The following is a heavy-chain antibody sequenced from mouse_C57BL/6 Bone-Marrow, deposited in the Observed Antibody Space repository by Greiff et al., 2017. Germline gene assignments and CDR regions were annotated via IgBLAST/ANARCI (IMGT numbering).Heavy chain of an antibody. CDR2: ISPNNGGT. CDR1: GYTFTDYY. D-gene: IGHD2-1*01. CDR3: AREEGYYGTSDY. V-gene: IGHV1-26*01. J-gene: IGHJ2*01. Sequence: EVQLQQSGPELVKPWASVKISCKASGYTFTDYYMNWVKQSHGKSLEWIGDISPNNGGTSYNQKFKGKATLTVDKSSSTAYMELRSLTSEDSAVYYCAREEGYYGTSDYWGQGTTLTVSS.